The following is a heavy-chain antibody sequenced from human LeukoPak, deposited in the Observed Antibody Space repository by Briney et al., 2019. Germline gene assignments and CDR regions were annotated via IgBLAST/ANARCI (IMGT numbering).Heavy chain of an antibody. Sequence: QTGGSLRLSCAASGFSFSNYGIHWVRQAPGKGLEWVAFIWYDSSKKYYTDSVRGRFTISRDNSKNTLYLQMNGLRLEDTAVYYCARDHAAVAAYGAGYWGQGTLVTVSS. CDR3: ARDHAAVAAYGAGY. J-gene: IGHJ4*02. CDR2: IWYDSSKK. V-gene: IGHV3-30*02. D-gene: IGHD4-17*01. CDR1: GFSFSNYG.